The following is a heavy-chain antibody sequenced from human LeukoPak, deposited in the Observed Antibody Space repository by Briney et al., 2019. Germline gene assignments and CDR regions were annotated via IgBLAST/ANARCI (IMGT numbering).Heavy chain of an antibody. J-gene: IGHJ5*02. Sequence: HPGGSLRLSCAASGFTFSSYAMSWVRQAPGKGLEWVSAISGSGGSTYYADSVKGRFTISRDNSKNTLYLQMNSLRAEDTAVYYCARDLSSGSSLFDPWGQGTLVTVSS. CDR2: ISGSGGST. D-gene: IGHD1-26*01. CDR1: GFTFSSYA. V-gene: IGHV3-23*01. CDR3: ARDLSSGSSLFDP.